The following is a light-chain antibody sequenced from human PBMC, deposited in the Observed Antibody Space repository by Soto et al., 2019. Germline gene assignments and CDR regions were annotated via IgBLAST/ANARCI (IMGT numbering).Light chain of an antibody. V-gene: IGKV3-20*01. CDR2: GAA. J-gene: IGKJ4*01. CDR1: PSVSKSY. Sequence: EIVFTQSQGTLSVSRGERATRSRRGRPSVSKSYLAWYQQKPGQAFRLLSYGAAGRATGIPDRFSGSGSGTDFTLTSSRLEPADFAVYYCHQYGRSPPSVGGGTRVDIK. CDR3: HQYGRSPPS.